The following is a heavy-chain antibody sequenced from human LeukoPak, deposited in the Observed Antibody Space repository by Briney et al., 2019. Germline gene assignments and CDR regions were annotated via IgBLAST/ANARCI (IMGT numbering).Heavy chain of an antibody. D-gene: IGHD6-13*01. CDR2: IYYSGST. V-gene: IGHV4-30-4*08. Sequence: PSETLSLTCTVSGGSISSGSYYWSWVRQPPGKGLEWIGYIYYSGSTYYNPSLKSRVAISVDTSKNQFSLNLSSVTAADTAVYYCARSSFYSSSWYFDYWGQGTLVTLSS. CDR3: ARSSFYSSSWYFDY. CDR1: GGSISSGSYY. J-gene: IGHJ4*02.